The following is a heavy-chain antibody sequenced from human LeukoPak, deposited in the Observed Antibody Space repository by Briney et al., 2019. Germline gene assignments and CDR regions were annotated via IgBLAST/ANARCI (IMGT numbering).Heavy chain of an antibody. D-gene: IGHD3-10*01. CDR3: ARGGRYYGSGSYYNYFDH. CDR1: GFTFSGYE. CDR2: ISGSGNTI. Sequence: PGGSLRLSCAASGFTFSGYEMNWVRQAPGKGLEWASYISGSGNTIYYADSVKGRFTISRDNAKNSLYLQMNSLRAEDTAVYYCARGGRYYGSGSYYNYFDHWGQGTLVTVSS. J-gene: IGHJ4*02. V-gene: IGHV3-48*03.